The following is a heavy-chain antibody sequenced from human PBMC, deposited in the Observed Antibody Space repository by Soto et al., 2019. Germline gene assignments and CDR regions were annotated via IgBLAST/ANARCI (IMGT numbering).Heavy chain of an antibody. CDR1: GFTFTKYS. CDR2: ISYSGETK. J-gene: IGHJ4*02. Sequence: GGSLRLSCVTSGFTFTKYSMNWVRQAPGKGLEWVSYISYSGETKYYADSLKGRYAISRDDAKNSVYLQMNSLRDEDTAFYYCVRGVVVVVGSTAENFDHWGQGTLVTVSS. D-gene: IGHD2-15*01. V-gene: IGHV3-48*02. CDR3: VRGVVVVVGSTAENFDH.